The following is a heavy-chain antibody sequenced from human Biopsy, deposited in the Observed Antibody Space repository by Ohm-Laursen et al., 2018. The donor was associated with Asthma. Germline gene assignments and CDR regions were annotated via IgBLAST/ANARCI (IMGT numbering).Heavy chain of an antibody. D-gene: IGHD2-8*01. J-gene: IGHJ4*02. CDR3: ARSVNGSFDY. CDR1: GFTFSYYW. V-gene: IGHV3-74*01. CDR2: ISHDGATS. Sequence: LRLSCSASGFTFSYYWMHWVRQAPGKGLVWVSRISHDGATSNYADSVKGRFTISRDNAKNTLYLHLNTLRADDTAVYFCARSVNGSFDYWGQGTLVTVSS.